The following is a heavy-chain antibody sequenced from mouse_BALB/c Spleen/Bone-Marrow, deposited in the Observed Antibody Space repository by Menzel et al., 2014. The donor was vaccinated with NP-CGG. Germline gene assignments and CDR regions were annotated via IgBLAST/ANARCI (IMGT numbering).Heavy chain of an antibody. Sequence: VQLQQSGAELVRPGVSVKISCKGSGYTFTDYAMHWVKQSHAKSLEWIGVISTYYGDASYNQKFKGKATMTVDKSSSTAYMELARLTSEDSAICYCARDGSSWGYFDVWGAGTTVTVSS. V-gene: IGHV1S137*01. CDR3: ARDGSSWGYFDV. J-gene: IGHJ1*01. D-gene: IGHD1-1*01. CDR1: GYTFTDYA. CDR2: ISTYYGDA.